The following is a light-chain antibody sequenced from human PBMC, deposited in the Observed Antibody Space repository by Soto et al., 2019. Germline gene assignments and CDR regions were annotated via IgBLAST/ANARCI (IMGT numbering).Light chain of an antibody. CDR1: GSNIGAGYD. CDR2: GDS. CDR3: QSYDSTLDARYV. V-gene: IGLV1-40*01. J-gene: IGLJ1*01. Sequence: QSVLTQPPSVSGAPGQRVTISCTGSGSNIGAGYDVHWYQHRPGTAPKLLVFGDSHRPSGVPDRFSGSKSGTSASLAIIGLQAEDEGDYYCQSYDSTLDARYVFGTGTKLTVL.